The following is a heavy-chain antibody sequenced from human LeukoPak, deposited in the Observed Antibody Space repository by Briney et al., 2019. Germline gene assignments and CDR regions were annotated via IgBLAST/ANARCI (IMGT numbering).Heavy chain of an antibody. Sequence: GESLKISCKGSGYSFTSYWIGWVRQMPGKGLEWMGIIYPGDSDTRYGPSFQGQVTISADKSISTAYLQWSSLKASDTAMYYCARLKGRRNNSYGMDVWGQGTTVTVSS. CDR3: ARLKGRRNNSYGMDV. J-gene: IGHJ6*02. CDR2: IYPGDSDT. V-gene: IGHV5-51*01. CDR1: GYSFTSYW.